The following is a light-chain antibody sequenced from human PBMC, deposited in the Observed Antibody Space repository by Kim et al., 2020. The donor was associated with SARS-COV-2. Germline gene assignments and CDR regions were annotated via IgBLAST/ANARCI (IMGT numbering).Light chain of an antibody. Sequence: PGERATLSCRATQSISSGFLAWYQQKPGQAPRLLIYGTSKRPTGIPDRFIGSGSGTDFTLTITRLEPADFAVYYCQHYGTSPPDTFGQGTKVDIK. CDR2: GTS. V-gene: IGKV3-20*01. J-gene: IGKJ2*01. CDR3: QHYGTSPPDT. CDR1: QSISSGF.